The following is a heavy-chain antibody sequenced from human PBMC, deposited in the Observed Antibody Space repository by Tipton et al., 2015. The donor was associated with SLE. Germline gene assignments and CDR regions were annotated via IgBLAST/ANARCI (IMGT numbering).Heavy chain of an antibody. J-gene: IGHJ6*03. D-gene: IGHD5-24*01. V-gene: IGHV4-59*01. Sequence: TLSLTCSVSGGSTSSYYWSWIRQPPGKGLEWIGYTYDGGSANYNPSLKSRVTISVDTSKNQFSLRLTSVTAADTAVYYCARAEMTTEGSAFYFYVDVWGKGTTVTVSS. CDR2: TYDGGSA. CDR1: GGSTSSYY. CDR3: ARAEMTTEGSAFYFYVDV.